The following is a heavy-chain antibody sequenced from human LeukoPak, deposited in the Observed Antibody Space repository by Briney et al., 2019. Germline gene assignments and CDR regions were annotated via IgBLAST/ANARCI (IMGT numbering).Heavy chain of an antibody. V-gene: IGHV4-4*07. CDR1: GGSTSSYY. CDR2: IYTSGST. CDR3: ARDVPQYCSGGSCYSWGHAFDI. Sequence: ASETLSLTCTVSGGSTSSYYWSWIRQPAGKGLEWIGRIYTSGSTNYNPSLKSRVTMSVDTSKNQFSLKLSSVTAADTAVYYCARDVPQYCSGGSCYSWGHAFDIWGQGTMVTVSS. D-gene: IGHD2-15*01. J-gene: IGHJ3*02.